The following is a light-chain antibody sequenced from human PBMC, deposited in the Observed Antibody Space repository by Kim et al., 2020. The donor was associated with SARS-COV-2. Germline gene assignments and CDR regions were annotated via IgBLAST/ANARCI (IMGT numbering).Light chain of an antibody. CDR2: RNN. J-gene: IGLJ3*02. CDR3: SAWDSSLNAWV. CDR1: NNNVGNQG. Sequence: QAGLTQPPSVSKGLRQTATLTCTGNNNNVGNQGAAWLQQHQGHPPKLLSYRNNNRPSGISERFSASRSGDTASLTITGLQPEDETDHYCSAWDSSLNAWVFGGGTQLTVL. V-gene: IGLV10-54*04.